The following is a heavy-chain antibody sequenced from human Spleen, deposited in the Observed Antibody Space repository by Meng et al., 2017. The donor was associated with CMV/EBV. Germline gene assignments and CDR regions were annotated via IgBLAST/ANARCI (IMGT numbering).Heavy chain of an antibody. CDR1: GGSVSSGSYY. J-gene: IGHJ6*02. Sequence: GSLRLSCTVSGGSVSSGSYYWSWIRQPPGKGLEWIGYIYYSGSTNYNPSLKSRVTISVDTSKNQFSLKLSSVTAADTAVYYCARDTRGIGTYYYYGMDVWGQGTTVTVSS. V-gene: IGHV4-61*01. CDR2: IYYSGST. D-gene: IGHD3-16*01. CDR3: ARDTRGIGTYYYYGMDV.